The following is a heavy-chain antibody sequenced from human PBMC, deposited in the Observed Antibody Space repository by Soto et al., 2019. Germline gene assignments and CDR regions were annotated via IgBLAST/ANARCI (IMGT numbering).Heavy chain of an antibody. CDR1: GFTFTSSA. CDR2: IVVGSGNT. CDR3: AAAPAPVMVARSRYCYYGMNV. D-gene: IGHD3-10*01. V-gene: IGHV1-58*01. J-gene: IGHJ6*02. Sequence: ASVKVSCKASGFTFTSSAVQWVRQARGQRLEWIGWIVVGSGNTNYAQKFQERVTITRDMFTSTAYMELSSLRSEDTAVYYCAAAPAPVMVARSRYCYYGMNVWGQGTTVTVSS.